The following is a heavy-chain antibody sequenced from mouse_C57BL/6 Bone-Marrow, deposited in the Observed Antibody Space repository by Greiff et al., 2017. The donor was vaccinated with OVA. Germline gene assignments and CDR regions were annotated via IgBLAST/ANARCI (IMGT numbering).Heavy chain of an antibody. Sequence: QVQLQQPGAELVKPGASVKMSCKASGYTFTSYWITWVKQRPGQGLEWIGDIYPGSGSTNYNEKFKSKATLTVETSSSTAYMQLSSLTSEDSAVYYCARDGYYVYYFDYWGTGTTLTVSS. CDR1: GYTFTSYW. CDR2: IYPGSGST. D-gene: IGHD2-3*01. V-gene: IGHV1-55*01. J-gene: IGHJ2*01. CDR3: ARDGYYVYYFDY.